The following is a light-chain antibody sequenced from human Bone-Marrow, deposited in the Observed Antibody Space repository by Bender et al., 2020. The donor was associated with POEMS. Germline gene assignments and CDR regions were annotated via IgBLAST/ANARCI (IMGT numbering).Light chain of an antibody. J-gene: IGLJ3*02. V-gene: IGLV1-44*01. Sequence: QSVLTQPPSASGTPGQRVTISCSGGSSNIGAHAVNWYQHLPGTAPKLLTYSSHRRPSEVPYRFSGSRSGTSASLAISGLQSEDEADYYCAVWDDSLNGWVFGGGTKLTVL. CDR2: SSH. CDR1: SSNIGAHA. CDR3: AVWDDSLNGWV.